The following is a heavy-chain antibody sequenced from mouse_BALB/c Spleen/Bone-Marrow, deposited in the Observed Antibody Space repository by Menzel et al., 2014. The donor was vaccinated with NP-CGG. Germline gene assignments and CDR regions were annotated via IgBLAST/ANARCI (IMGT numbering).Heavy chain of an antibody. V-gene: IGHV1-18*01. CDR3: ARGRFAY. J-gene: IGHJ3*01. CDR1: GYTFTEYT. CDR2: INPNIGGT. Sequence: VQLQQSGPELVKPGASVKISCKTSGYTFTEYTIHWVKQSHGKSLEWIGNINPNIGGTTYNQKFKGKATLTVDMSSSTAYLDLRSLTSEDSAVYYCARGRFAYWGQGTLVTVSA.